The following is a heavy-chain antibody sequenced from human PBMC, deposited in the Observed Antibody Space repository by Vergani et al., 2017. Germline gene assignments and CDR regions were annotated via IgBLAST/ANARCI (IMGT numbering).Heavy chain of an antibody. J-gene: IGHJ6*03. CDR1: GFSFSSHA. V-gene: IGHV3-30*18. D-gene: IGHD3-10*01. Sequence: QVQLAESGGGRVQPGRSLRLSCAASGFSFSSHAIHWVRQAPGKGLEGVAVISNDGSKKYYADSVKGRFTISRDNSKNTLDLQMNSLITQDTAVYYCAKAGSVTSGSLQYNFYMDVWGKGTTVTVS. CDR2: ISNDGSKK. CDR3: AKAGSVTSGSLQYNFYMDV.